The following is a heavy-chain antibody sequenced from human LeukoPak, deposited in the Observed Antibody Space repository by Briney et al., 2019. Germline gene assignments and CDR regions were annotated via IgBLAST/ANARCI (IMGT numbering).Heavy chain of an antibody. D-gene: IGHD6-13*01. J-gene: IGHJ4*02. CDR3: ARDRIAAGSFDY. Sequence: GGSLRLSCVASGFTFSTHAMHWVRQAPGKGLEYVSAISSDGTIIYYANSVKGRFTISRDNSKNTLYLQMNSLRAEDTAVYYCARDRIAAGSFDYWGQGTLVTVSS. CDR2: ISSDGTII. CDR1: GFTFSTHA. V-gene: IGHV3-64*01.